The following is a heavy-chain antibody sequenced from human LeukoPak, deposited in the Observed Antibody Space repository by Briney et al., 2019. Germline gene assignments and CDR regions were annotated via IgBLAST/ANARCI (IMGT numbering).Heavy chain of an antibody. D-gene: IGHD2-2*01. CDR3: ARGPGVGIVVVPAAERLQRFDY. Sequence: SETLSLTCTVSGGSISGSSYYWSWIRQPAGKGLEWIGRIYTSGSTNYNPSLKSRVTISVDTSKNQFSLKLSSVTAADTAVYYCARGPGVGIVVVPAAERLQRFDYWGQGTLVTVSS. CDR2: IYTSGST. V-gene: IGHV4-61*02. J-gene: IGHJ4*02. CDR1: GGSISGSSYY.